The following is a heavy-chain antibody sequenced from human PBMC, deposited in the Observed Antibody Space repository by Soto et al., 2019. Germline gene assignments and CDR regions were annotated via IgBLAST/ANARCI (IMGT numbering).Heavy chain of an antibody. D-gene: IGHD2-15*01. V-gene: IGHV3-30*18. CDR2: ISYDGGSK. CDR3: AKDFGRLLAATPDS. J-gene: IGHJ4*02. CDR1: GFTFTTYG. Sequence: QVQLVESGRGVVQPGRSLRLSCAASGFTFTTYGMHWVRQAPGKGLEWVAFISYDGGSKYHSDSVRGRFTISRDTSKNTLYLQMNSLRPEDTAVYYCAKDFGRLLAATPDSWGQGTLVTVSS.